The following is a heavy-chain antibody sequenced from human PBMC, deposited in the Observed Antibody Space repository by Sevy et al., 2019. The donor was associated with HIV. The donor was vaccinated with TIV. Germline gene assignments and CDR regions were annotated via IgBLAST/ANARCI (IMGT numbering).Heavy chain of an antibody. CDR1: GGSFSGYY. CDR2: INHSGGT. J-gene: IGHJ3*02. Sequence: SESLSLTCAVYGGSFSGYYWSWIRQPPGKGLEWIGEINHSGGTNYNPSLKSRVAISVDTSKNHCSLKLSSVTAADTAVAYCARHSTCSSCSHAFDIWGQGTMVTVSS. D-gene: IGHD2-2*01. V-gene: IGHV4-34*01. CDR3: ARHSTCSSCSHAFDI.